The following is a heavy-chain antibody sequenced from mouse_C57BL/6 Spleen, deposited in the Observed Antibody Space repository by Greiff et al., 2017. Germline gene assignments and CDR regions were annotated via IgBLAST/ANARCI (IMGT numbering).Heavy chain of an antibody. Sequence: QVQLQQSGPELVKPGASVKISCKASGYAFSSSWMNWVKQRPGKGLEWIGRIYPGDGDTNYNGKFKGKATLTADKSSSTDCMQLISLTSEYAAVDFCARNYYGSSYAYWGQGTTLTVSA. D-gene: IGHD1-1*01. CDR2: IYPGDGDT. J-gene: IGHJ2*01. CDR1: GYAFSSSW. CDR3: ARNYYGSSYAY. V-gene: IGHV1-82*01.